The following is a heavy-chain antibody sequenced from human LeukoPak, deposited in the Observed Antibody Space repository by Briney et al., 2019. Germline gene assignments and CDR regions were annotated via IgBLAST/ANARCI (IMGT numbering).Heavy chain of an antibody. Sequence: SETLSLTCTVSGGSISSGGYYWSWIRQHPGKGLEWIGYIYYSGSTYYNPSLKSRVTISVDTSKNQFSLKLSSVTAADTAVYYCARYDSSGSNYAFDIWGQGTMVTVSS. J-gene: IGHJ3*02. CDR1: GGSISSGGYY. CDR2: IYYSGST. CDR3: ARYDSSGSNYAFDI. D-gene: IGHD3-22*01. V-gene: IGHV4-31*03.